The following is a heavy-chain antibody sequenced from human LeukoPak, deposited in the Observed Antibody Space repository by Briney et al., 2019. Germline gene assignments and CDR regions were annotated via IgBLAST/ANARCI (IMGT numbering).Heavy chain of an antibody. CDR2: ISAYNGNT. V-gene: IGHV1-18*01. CDR1: GYTFTSYG. J-gene: IGHJ3*02. Sequence: GASVKVSCKASGYTFTSYGISWVRQAPGQGLEWMGWISAYNGNTNYAQKLQGRVTMTTDTSTSTAYMELRSLRSDDTAVYYCARSARGWLLPSDAFDIWGQGTMVTVSS. D-gene: IGHD3-22*01. CDR3: ARSARGWLLPSDAFDI.